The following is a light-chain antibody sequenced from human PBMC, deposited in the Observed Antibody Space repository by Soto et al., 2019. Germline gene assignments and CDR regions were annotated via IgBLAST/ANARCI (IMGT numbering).Light chain of an antibody. Sequence: DIQLTQSPSFLSASIGDRVTITFRASQSISSWLAWYQQKPGKAPKLLIHDATSLQSGVPSRFSGSGSGTDFTLTISSLQPEDFATYFCQQANSFPLTFGQGTRLEI. J-gene: IGKJ5*01. V-gene: IGKV1-12*01. CDR3: QQANSFPLT. CDR1: QSISSW. CDR2: DAT.